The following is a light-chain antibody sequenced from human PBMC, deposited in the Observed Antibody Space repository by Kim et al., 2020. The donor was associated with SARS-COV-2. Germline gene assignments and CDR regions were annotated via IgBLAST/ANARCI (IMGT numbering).Light chain of an antibody. CDR1: NIGGKG. CDR3: QVWDTGGDHPV. Sequence: APGKRTRITCGGDNIGGKGVPWDQKRPSQAPVLGIYYNTDRPTGIPERFSGSNSGSMATLTIGRVGAGDEADYYCQVWDTGGDHPVFGGGTQLTVL. V-gene: IGLV3-21*04. CDR2: YNT. J-gene: IGLJ3*02.